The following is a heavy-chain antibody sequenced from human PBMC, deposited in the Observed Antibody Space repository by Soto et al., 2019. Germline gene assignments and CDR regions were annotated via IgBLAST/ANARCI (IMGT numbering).Heavy chain of an antibody. CDR3: AREVDYYYGMDV. J-gene: IGHJ6*02. CDR2: IYYSGST. CDR1: GGSISSYY. V-gene: IGHV4-59*01. Sequence: PSETLSLTCTVSGGSISSYYWSWIRQPPGKGLEWIGYIYYSGSTNYNPSLKSRVTISVDTSKNQFSLKLSSVTAADTAVYYCAREVDYYYGMDVWGQGTTVTVSS.